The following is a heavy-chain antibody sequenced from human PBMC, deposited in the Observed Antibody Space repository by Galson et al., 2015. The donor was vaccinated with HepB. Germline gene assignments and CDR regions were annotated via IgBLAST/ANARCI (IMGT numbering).Heavy chain of an antibody. CDR1: GGTFSSYA. J-gene: IGHJ4*02. CDR2: IIPILGIA. CDR3: ARVPRQQWQVSHYFDY. V-gene: IGHV1-69*10. Sequence: SVKVSCKASGGTFSSYAISWVRQAPGQGLEWMGGIIPILGIANYAQKFQGRVTITADKSTSTAYMELSSLRSEDTAVYYCARVPRQQWQVSHYFDYWGQGTLVTVSP. D-gene: IGHD6-19*01.